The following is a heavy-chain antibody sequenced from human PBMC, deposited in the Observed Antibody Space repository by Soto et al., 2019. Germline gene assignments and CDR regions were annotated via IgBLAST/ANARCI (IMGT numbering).Heavy chain of an antibody. CDR3: TRGRMTTLG. CDR2: IYNSGST. CDR1: GGAVSTGNNY. Sequence: QVQLQESGPGLVKPSETLYLTCSVPGGAVSTGNNYWSWARQPPGKGLEWIGNIYNSGSTYYNPSLARRVTISVDTSKNQFSLILSSVTAADTAVYYCTRGRMTTLGWGEGTLGTVSS. V-gene: IGHV4-61*01. J-gene: IGHJ4*02. D-gene: IGHD4-17*01.